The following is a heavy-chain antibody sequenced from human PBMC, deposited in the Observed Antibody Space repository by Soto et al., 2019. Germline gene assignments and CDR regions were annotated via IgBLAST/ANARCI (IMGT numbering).Heavy chain of an antibody. CDR3: ARDLDSPHGFDY. V-gene: IGHV1-69*04. CDR2: IIPILGIA. Sequence: SVKVSCKASGGTFSSYTISWVRQAPGQGLEWMGRIIPILGIANYAQKFQGRVTITADKSTSTAYMELSSLRSEDTAVYYCARDLDSPHGFDYWGQEPWSPSPQ. CDR1: GGTFSSYT. J-gene: IGHJ4*01. D-gene: IGHD3-22*01.